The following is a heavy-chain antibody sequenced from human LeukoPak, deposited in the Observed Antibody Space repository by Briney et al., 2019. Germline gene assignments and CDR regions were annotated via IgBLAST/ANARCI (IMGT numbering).Heavy chain of an antibody. CDR3: ARGLTKYYDFWSGPMDV. Sequence: SETLSLTCAVYGGSFSGYYCSWIRQPPGKGLEWIGEINHSGSTNYNPSLKSRVTISVDTSKNQFSLKLSSVTAADTAVYYCARGLTKYYDFWSGPMDVRGKGTTVTISS. V-gene: IGHV4-34*01. D-gene: IGHD3-3*01. CDR2: INHSGST. CDR1: GGSFSGYY. J-gene: IGHJ6*03.